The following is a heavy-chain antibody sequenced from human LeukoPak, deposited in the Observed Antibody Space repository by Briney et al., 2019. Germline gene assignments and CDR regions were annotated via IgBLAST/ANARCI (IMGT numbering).Heavy chain of an antibody. J-gene: IGHJ4*02. CDR3: ARDQPFRLLTYYFDY. D-gene: IGHD3-10*01. Sequence: KPSETLSLTCTVSGGSISSSSYYWGWIRQPPGKGLEWIGSIYYSGSTYYNPSLKSRVTISVDTSKNQFSLKLSSVTAADTAVYYCARDQPFRLLTYYFDYWGQGTLVTVSS. CDR2: IYYSGST. CDR1: GGSISSSSYY. V-gene: IGHV4-39*07.